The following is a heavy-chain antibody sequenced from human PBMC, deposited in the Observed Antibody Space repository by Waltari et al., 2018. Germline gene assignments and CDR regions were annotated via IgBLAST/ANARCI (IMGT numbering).Heavy chain of an antibody. CDR2: VHGSGRT. Sequence: QLQLQESGPGLVNPSGTLSLSCAVSGDSVTSPYLWNWVRQSPQRGLEWIGQVHGSGRTNYSPSFAIRITVSIDTSNNQLSLKLTAATAADTAVYYCARDRGRGLYLDTWGPGTLVTVSP. D-gene: IGHD2-15*01. CDR1: GDSVTSPYL. CDR3: ARDRGRGLYLDT. J-gene: IGHJ4*02. V-gene: IGHV4-4*02.